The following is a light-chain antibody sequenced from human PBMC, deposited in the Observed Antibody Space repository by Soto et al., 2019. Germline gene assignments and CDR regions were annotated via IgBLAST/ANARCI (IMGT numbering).Light chain of an antibody. CDR1: QSLLHSSGSNS. J-gene: IGKJ1*01. CDR3: MQAVQTPPT. Sequence: DIVMTQYPLSLPVTPGEPASISCRSSQSLLHSSGSNSLDWYLQKPGQSPQLLIYLGSNRASGVPDRFSGSGSGTDFTLKISRVEAEDVGVYYCMQAVQTPPTFGQGTKVEIK. V-gene: IGKV2-28*01. CDR2: LGS.